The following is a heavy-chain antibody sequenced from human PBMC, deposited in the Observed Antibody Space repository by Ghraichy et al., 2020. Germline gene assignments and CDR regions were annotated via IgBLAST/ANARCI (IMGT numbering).Heavy chain of an antibody. Sequence: SETLSLTCSVSGGSISSYYWSWIRQPPGKGLEWIGYIYYSGSTNYNPSLKSRVTISVDTSKNQFSLKLSSVTAADTAVYYCAGFGSYAFDYWGQGTLVTVSS. J-gene: IGHJ4*02. V-gene: IGHV4-59*01. CDR3: AGFGSYAFDY. D-gene: IGHD1-26*01. CDR1: GGSISSYY. CDR2: IYYSGST.